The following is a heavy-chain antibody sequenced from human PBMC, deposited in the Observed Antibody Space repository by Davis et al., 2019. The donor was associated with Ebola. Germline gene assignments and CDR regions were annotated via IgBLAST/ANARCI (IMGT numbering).Heavy chain of an antibody. CDR2: INNDGSIT. V-gene: IGHV3-74*01. J-gene: IGHJ2*01. CDR3: AKGRITHGSTYSSSSQWYFDL. CDR1: GFTFSNFW. D-gene: IGHD6-6*01. Sequence: HTGGSLRLSCAASGFTFSNFWMHWVRQAPGKGLVCVSRINNDGSITNYADSVKGRFTISRDNAKNTLYLQMNSLRAEDTAVYYCAKGRITHGSTYSSSSQWYFDLWGRGTLVTVSS.